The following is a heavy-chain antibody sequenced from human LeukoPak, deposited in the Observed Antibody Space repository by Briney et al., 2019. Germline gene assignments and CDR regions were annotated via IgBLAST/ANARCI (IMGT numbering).Heavy chain of an antibody. CDR1: GGSFSGYY. CDR2: INHSGST. Sequence: SETLSLTCAVYGGSFSGYYWSWIRQPPGKGLEWIGEINHSGSTNYNPSLKSRVTISVDTSKNRFSLKLSSVTAADTAVYYCARAKRGSHSYGYDYWGQGTLVTVSS. D-gene: IGHD5-18*01. V-gene: IGHV4-34*01. CDR3: ARAKRGSHSYGYDY. J-gene: IGHJ4*02.